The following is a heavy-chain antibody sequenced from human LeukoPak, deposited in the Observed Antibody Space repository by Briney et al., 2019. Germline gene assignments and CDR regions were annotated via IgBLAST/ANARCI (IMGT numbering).Heavy chain of an antibody. J-gene: IGHJ4*02. CDR3: AKGFMSSGWYFDY. V-gene: IGHV3-23*01. CDR1: GFTFSSYA. Sequence: PGGSLRLSCAASGFTFSSYAMSWVRQAPGEGLEWVSAISGSGGSTYYADSVKGRFTISRDNSKNTLYLQMNSLRAEDTAVYYCAKGFMSSGWYFDYWGQGTLVTVSS. D-gene: IGHD6-19*01. CDR2: ISGSGGST.